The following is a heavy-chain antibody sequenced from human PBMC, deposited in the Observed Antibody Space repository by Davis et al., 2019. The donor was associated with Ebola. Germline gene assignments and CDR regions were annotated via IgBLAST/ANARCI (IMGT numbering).Heavy chain of an antibody. J-gene: IGHJ4*02. D-gene: IGHD1-1*01. V-gene: IGHV3-20*04. Sequence: PGGSLRLSCAASGFTFDDYAMSWVRQAPGKGLEWVSTINWNGGSTGYADSVKGRFTISRDNAKNALYLQMNSLRAEDTALYYCARKKVENDYWGQGTLVTVSS. CDR2: INWNGGST. CDR3: ARKKVENDY. CDR1: GFTFDDYA.